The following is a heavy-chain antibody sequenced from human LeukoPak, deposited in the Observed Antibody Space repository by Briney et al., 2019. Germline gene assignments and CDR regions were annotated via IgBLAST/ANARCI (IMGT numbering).Heavy chain of an antibody. CDR2: IYGSGNT. D-gene: IGHD3-10*01. Sequence: GGSLTLSCAASGVTVSSNYMTWVRQAPGKGLQWVSVIYGSGNTYYTHSVKGRFAISRDKSKNTLYLQVNSLRAEDTAVHYCARDVWSSDLISMIRPGANWGQGTLVTVSS. CDR3: ARDVWSSDLISMIRPGAN. V-gene: IGHV3-66*01. J-gene: IGHJ4*02. CDR1: GVTVSSNY.